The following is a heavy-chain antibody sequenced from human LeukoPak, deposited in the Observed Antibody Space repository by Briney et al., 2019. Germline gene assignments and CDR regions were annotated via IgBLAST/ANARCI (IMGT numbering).Heavy chain of an antibody. Sequence: GGSLRLSCAASGFTFSNYSMNWVRQAPGKGLEWVSSISSRTTYIYYADSVKGRFTISRDNAKNSLYLQMNSLRVEDTALYYCTRGAERSGYDYWGQGTLVTVSS. J-gene: IGHJ4*02. D-gene: IGHD3-22*01. CDR2: ISSRTTYI. CDR3: TRGAERSGYDY. V-gene: IGHV3-21*01. CDR1: GFTFSNYS.